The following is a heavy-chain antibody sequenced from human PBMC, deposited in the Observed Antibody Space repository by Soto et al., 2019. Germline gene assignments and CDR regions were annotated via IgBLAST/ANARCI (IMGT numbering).Heavy chain of an antibody. Sequence: PGGSLRLSCAASGFTLSTYDMHWVRQGTGKGLEWVAALSYAGDTYYPGSVKGRFTVSRESAKNSLYLQMNSLTAGDTAVYYCAKGPHLASGYYDMDVWGKGTTVTVSS. CDR3: AKGPHLASGYYDMDV. V-gene: IGHV3-13*01. CDR1: GFTLSTYD. CDR2: LSYAGDT. J-gene: IGHJ6*03. D-gene: IGHD3-10*01.